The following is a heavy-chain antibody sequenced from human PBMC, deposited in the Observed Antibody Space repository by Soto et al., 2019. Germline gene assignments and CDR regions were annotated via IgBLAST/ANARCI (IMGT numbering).Heavy chain of an antibody. Sequence: GGSLRLSCAASGFTFSDYYMSWIRQAPGKGLEWVSYISSSGSTIYYADSVKGRFTISRDNAKNSLYLQMNSLRAEDTAVYYCARHTRDTIFGVVIIQPGAFDIWGQGTMVTVSS. V-gene: IGHV3-11*01. D-gene: IGHD3-3*01. CDR3: ARHTRDTIFGVVIIQPGAFDI. CDR2: ISSSGSTI. CDR1: GFTFSDYY. J-gene: IGHJ3*02.